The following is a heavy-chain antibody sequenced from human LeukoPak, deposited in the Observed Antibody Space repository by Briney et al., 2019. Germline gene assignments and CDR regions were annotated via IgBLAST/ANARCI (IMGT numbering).Heavy chain of an antibody. CDR2: YYSGNT. Sequence: YYSGNTYYNPSLKSRVTISVETSKNQFSLKLTSVTAADTAVYYCMVLGIAARPVDWFDPWGQGTLVTVSS. J-gene: IGHJ5*02. V-gene: IGHV4-39*01. CDR3: MVLGIAARPVDWFDP. D-gene: IGHD6-6*01.